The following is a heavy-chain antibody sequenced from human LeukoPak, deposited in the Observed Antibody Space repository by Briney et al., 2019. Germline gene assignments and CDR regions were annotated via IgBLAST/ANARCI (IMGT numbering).Heavy chain of an antibody. CDR3: ARDYGGSSPFDY. CDR2: ISSSSSYI. D-gene: IGHD4-23*01. CDR1: TFTFSNYN. Sequence: GGSLRLSCAASTFTFSNYNMNWVRQAPGKGLEWVSSISSSSSYIYYADSVKGRFTISRDNAKNSLYLHMNSLRAEDTAVYYCARDYGGSSPFDYWGQGTLVTVSS. V-gene: IGHV3-21*01. J-gene: IGHJ4*02.